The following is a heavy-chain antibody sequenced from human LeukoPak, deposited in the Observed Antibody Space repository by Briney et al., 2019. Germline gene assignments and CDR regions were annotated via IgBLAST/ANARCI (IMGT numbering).Heavy chain of an antibody. CDR1: GFTFSSYA. J-gene: IGHJ4*02. CDR3: AKKGFDSSGYYSSFDY. D-gene: IGHD3-22*01. V-gene: IGHV3-23*01. CDR2: ISGSGGST. Sequence: GGSLRLSCAASGFTFSSYAMSWVRQAPGKGLEWVSAISGSGGSTYYADSVKGRFTISRDNSKNTLYLQMNSLRAEDTAVYYCAKKGFDSSGYYSSFDYWGQGTLVTVSS.